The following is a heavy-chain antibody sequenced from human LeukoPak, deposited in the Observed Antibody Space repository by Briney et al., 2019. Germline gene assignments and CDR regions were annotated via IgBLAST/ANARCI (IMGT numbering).Heavy chain of an antibody. J-gene: IGHJ4*02. V-gene: IGHV3-23*01. CDR2: ISGRGGST. CDR1: GFTFSSYA. CDR3: AKDRVAVAGLPVQ. Sequence: HPGGSLILSCAASGFTFSSYAMSWGRQAPGKGLEGVSAISGRGGSTYYADSVKGRFTISRDNSKNTLYLQMNSLRAEDTAVYYCAKDRVAVAGLPVQWGQGTLVTVSS. D-gene: IGHD6-19*01.